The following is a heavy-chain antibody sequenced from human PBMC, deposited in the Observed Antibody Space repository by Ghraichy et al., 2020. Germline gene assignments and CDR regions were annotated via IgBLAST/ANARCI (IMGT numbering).Heavy chain of an antibody. Sequence: GGSLRLSCAASGFTFSNAWMSWVRQAPGKGLEWVGRIKSKTDGGTTDYAAPVKGRFTISRDDSKNTLYLQMNSLKTEDTAVYYCTTDPPGSIAVAGMGGVYYYGMDVWGQGTTVTVSS. D-gene: IGHD6-19*01. CDR2: IKSKTDGGTT. J-gene: IGHJ6*02. CDR3: TTDPPGSIAVAGMGGVYYYGMDV. V-gene: IGHV3-15*01. CDR1: GFTFSNAW.